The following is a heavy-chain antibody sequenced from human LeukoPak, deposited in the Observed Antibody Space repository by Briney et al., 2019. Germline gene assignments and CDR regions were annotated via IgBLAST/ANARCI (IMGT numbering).Heavy chain of an antibody. Sequence: SETLSLTCSVSGGSISSYYWSWIRQPPGKGLEWIGYIYYRGSTNYNPSLKSRVTISVDTSRDQFSLKLSSVTAADTAVYYCATGYSYGYYSFDYWGQGTLVTVSS. CDR2: IYYRGST. J-gene: IGHJ4*02. V-gene: IGHV4-59*08. CDR1: GGSISSYY. CDR3: ATGYSYGYYSFDY. D-gene: IGHD5-18*01.